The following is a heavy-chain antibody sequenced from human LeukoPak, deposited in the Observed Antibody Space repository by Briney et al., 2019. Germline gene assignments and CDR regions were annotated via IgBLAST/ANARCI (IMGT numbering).Heavy chain of an antibody. V-gene: IGHV1-2*02. CDR2: ISPNSGGT. J-gene: IGHJ3*02. CDR1: GYTFTGYY. D-gene: IGHD4-17*01. Sequence: ASVKVSCKASGYTFTGYYIHWVRQAPGQGLEWMGWISPNSGGTKYAQKFQGRVTMTRDTSISTVYMELSRLRSDDTAVYYCARDYGDYGSHWDAFDIWGQGTMVTVFS. CDR3: ARDYGDYGSHWDAFDI.